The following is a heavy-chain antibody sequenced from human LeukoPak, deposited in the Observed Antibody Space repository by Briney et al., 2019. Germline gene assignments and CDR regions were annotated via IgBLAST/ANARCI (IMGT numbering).Heavy chain of an antibody. CDR2: IYYIGST. D-gene: IGHD2-21*01. CDR3: ARGVVIAPQTFDY. J-gene: IGHJ4*02. Sequence: PSETLSLTCTVSGGSISSTRYYWGWIRQPPGKGLEWIGSIYYIGSTYYNPSLKSRVTISVDTSKNQFSLKLSSVTAADTAVYYCARGVVIAPQTFDYWGQGTLVTVSS. CDR1: GGSISSTRYY. V-gene: IGHV4-39*07.